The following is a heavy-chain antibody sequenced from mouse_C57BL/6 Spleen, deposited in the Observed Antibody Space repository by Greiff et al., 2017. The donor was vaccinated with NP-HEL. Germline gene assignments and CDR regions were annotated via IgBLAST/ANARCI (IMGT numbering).Heavy chain of an antibody. CDR1: GYAFSSSW. D-gene: IGHD1-1*01. CDR3: ASSADYYGSSPRY. Sequence: QVHVKQSGPELVKPGASVKISCKASGYAFSSSWMNWVKQRPGKGLEWIGRIYPGDGDTNYNGKFKGKATLTADKSSSTAYMQLSSLTSEDSAVYFCASSADYYGSSPRYWGQGTTLTVSS. V-gene: IGHV1-82*01. CDR2: IYPGDGDT. J-gene: IGHJ2*01.